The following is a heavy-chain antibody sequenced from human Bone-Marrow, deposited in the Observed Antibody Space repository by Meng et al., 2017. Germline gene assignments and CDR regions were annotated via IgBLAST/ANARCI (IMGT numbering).Heavy chain of an antibody. V-gene: IGHV1-46*01. Sequence: QVPLCQSGAEVKKTGVSVKVSCEASGYTFTSNDMHWVRQAPGQGLEWMGIINPSGGSTSYAQKFQGRVTMTRDTSTSTVYMELSSLRSEDTAVYYCARVWAVSGSTNWFDPWGQGTLVTAPQ. CDR2: INPSGGST. D-gene: IGHD1-26*01. J-gene: IGHJ5*02. CDR3: ARVWAVSGSTNWFDP. CDR1: GYTFTSND.